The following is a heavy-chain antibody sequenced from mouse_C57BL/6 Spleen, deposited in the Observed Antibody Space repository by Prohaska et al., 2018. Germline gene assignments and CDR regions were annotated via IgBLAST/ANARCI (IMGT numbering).Heavy chain of an antibody. V-gene: IGHV11-2*01. Sequence: EVQLLETGGGLVQPGWSRGLSCEGSGFTFSGFWMSWVRQTPGKTLEWIGDINSDGSAINYAPSIKDRFTIFRDNDKSTLYLQMSNVRSEDTATYFCMRYGNYWYFDVWGTGTTVTVSS. D-gene: IGHD2-1*01. CDR2: INSDGSAI. J-gene: IGHJ1*03. CDR1: GFTFSGFW. CDR3: MRYGNYWYFDV.